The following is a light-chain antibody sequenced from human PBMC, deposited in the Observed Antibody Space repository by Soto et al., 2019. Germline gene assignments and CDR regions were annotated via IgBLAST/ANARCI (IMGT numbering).Light chain of an antibody. CDR2: GAS. J-gene: IGKJ1*01. CDR3: QHYGRSPS. V-gene: IGKV3-20*01. CDR1: QSVGSAY. Sequence: EIVLTQSPGTLSLSPGERATLSCRASQSVGSAYVDWYQQKPGQAPRLLIFGASRGATGIPDRFSGSGSGTNFTLTINKVEPEDSAVYYCQHYGRSPSFGRGTKVDIK.